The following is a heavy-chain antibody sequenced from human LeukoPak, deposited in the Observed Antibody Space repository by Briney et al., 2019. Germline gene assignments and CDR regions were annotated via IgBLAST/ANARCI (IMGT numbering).Heavy chain of an antibody. D-gene: IGHD1-26*01. CDR2: ISPYTGNT. V-gene: IGHV1-18*01. CDR3: ARDPEGTYSGSYEAEYFDP. Sequence: EASVKVSCKASGYSFPSYGIGWVRQAPGQGLEWMGWISPYTGNTHYAQKFQGRVSMTTDTSTNTAYMEVRSLRSDDTAVYFCARDPEGTYSGSYEAEYFDPWGLGTLVTVSS. CDR1: GYSFPSYG. J-gene: IGHJ5*02.